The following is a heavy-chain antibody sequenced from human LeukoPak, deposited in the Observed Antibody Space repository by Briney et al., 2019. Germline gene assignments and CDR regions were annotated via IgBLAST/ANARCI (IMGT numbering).Heavy chain of an antibody. CDR2: IKSKTDGGTT. D-gene: IGHD3-22*01. Sequence: GGSLRLSCAASGFTFSNAWVSWVRQAPGKGLEWVGRIKSKTDGGTTDYAAPVKGRFTISRDDSKNTLYLQMNSLKTEDTAVYYCTTVGYYDSSGYHDYWGQGTLVTVSS. J-gene: IGHJ4*02. CDR3: TTVGYYDSSGYHDY. V-gene: IGHV3-15*01. CDR1: GFTFSNAW.